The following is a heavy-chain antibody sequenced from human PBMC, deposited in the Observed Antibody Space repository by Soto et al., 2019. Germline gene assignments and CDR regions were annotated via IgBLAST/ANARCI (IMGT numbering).Heavy chain of an antibody. J-gene: IGHJ6*02. CDR2: ISGSGGST. D-gene: IGHD6-13*01. V-gene: IGHV3-23*01. Sequence: GGSLRLSCAVSGFSFSSYAMCWVRQAPGKGLEWVSAISGSGGSTYYADSAKGRCTITRDNSKNTLYLQMNSLRAEDMDVYYCAKGYSSLGWETYYYGMDVWGQGTTVTVSS. CDR3: AKGYSSLGWETYYYGMDV. CDR1: GFSFSSYA.